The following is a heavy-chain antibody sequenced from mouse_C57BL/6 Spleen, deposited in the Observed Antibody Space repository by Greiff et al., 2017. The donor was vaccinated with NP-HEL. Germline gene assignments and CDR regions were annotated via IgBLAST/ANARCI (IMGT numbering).Heavy chain of an antibody. CDR1: GYTFTSYW. D-gene: IGHD1-1*01. J-gene: IGHJ1*03. CDR2: IDPSDSYT. Sequence: QVQLQQPGAELVMPGASVKLSCKASGYTFTSYWMHWVKQRPGQGLEWIGEIDPSDSYTNYNQKFKGKSTLTVDKSSSTAYMQLNSLTSWDSAVYYCARSAITTLVAKHFDVWGTGTTVTVSS. V-gene: IGHV1-69*01. CDR3: ARSAITTLVAKHFDV.